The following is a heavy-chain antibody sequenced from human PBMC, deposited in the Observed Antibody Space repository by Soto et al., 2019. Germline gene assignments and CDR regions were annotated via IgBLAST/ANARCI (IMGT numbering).Heavy chain of an antibody. V-gene: IGHV1-18*01. CDR1: GYTFTSYG. J-gene: IGHJ6*02. Sequence: QVQLVQSGAEVKKPGASVKVSCKASGYTFTSYGISWVRRAPGQGLEWMGWISAYNGNTIYAQKLQGRVTMTTDTSTSTAYMQLRSLRSDDTAVYYCATAGRNSGSYAIYYYYGMDVWGQGTTVTVSS. D-gene: IGHD1-26*01. CDR2: ISAYNGNT. CDR3: ATAGRNSGSYAIYYYYGMDV.